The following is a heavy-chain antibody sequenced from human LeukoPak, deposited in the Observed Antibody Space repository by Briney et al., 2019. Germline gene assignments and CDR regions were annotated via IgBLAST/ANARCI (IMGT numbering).Heavy chain of an antibody. D-gene: IGHD6-13*01. CDR3: ARAASSSWYYYYYYMDV. CDR1: GDSVSSNSAA. Sequence: SQTLSLTCAISGDSVSSNSAAWNWIRQSPSRGLEWLGRTYYRSKWYNDYAVSVKSRITINPDTSKNQFSLQLNSVTPEDTAVYYCARAASSSWYYYYYYMDVWGKGTTVTVSS. V-gene: IGHV6-1*01. CDR2: TYYRSKWYN. J-gene: IGHJ6*03.